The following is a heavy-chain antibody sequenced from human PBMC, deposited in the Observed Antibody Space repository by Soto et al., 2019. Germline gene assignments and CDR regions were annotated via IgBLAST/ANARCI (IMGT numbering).Heavy chain of an antibody. D-gene: IGHD5-12*01. J-gene: IGHJ4*02. CDR1: GFTFSSYG. Sequence: QVQLVESGGGVVQPGRSLRLSCAASGFTFSSYGMHWVRQAPGKGLEWVAVISYDGSNKYYADSVKGRFTISRDNSKNTLYLQMNNLRAEDTAVYYCAKDENYSGYDYGELFDYWGQGTLVTVSS. CDR3: AKDENYSGYDYGELFDY. V-gene: IGHV3-30*18. CDR2: ISYDGSNK.